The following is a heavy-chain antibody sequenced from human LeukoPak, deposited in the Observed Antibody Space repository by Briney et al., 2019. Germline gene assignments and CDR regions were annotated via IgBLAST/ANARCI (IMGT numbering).Heavy chain of an antibody. CDR1: GGSFSGYY. J-gene: IGHJ3*02. CDR3: ARGGCSGGSCYEDAFDI. Sequence: SETLSLTCAVYGGSFSGYYWSWLRQPPGKGLEWIGEINHSGSTNYNPSLKSRVTISVDTSKNQFSLKLSSVTAADTAVYYCARGGCSGGSCYEDAFDIWGQGTMVTVSS. D-gene: IGHD2-15*01. V-gene: IGHV4-34*01. CDR2: INHSGST.